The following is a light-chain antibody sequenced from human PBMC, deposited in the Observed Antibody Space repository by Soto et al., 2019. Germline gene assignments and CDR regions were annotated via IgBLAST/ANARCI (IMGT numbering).Light chain of an antibody. CDR3: QKHNAAPLT. J-gene: IGKJ4*01. CDR1: QGIGNY. V-gene: IGKV1-27*01. Sequence: DIQMTQSPSSLSASVGDRVTITCRASQGIGNYLAWYQQKPGKVPMLLIYTSSTLQSGVPSRFSGSGSGTDFTLTISNLQPEDVATYYCQKHNAAPLTFGGGTKVEIK. CDR2: TSS.